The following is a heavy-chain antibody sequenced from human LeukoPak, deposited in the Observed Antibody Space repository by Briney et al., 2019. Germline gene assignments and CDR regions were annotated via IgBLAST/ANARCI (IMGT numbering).Heavy chain of an antibody. V-gene: IGHV4-38-2*02. D-gene: IGHD3-16*02. CDR1: GYSISSGYY. CDR2: IYHSGST. Sequence: PSETLSLTCTVSGYSISSGYYWGWIRQPPGKGLEWIGSIYHSGSTYYNPSLKSRVTISVDTSKNQFSLKLSSVTAADTAVYYCARDVGVIGAHYFDYWGQGTLVTVSS. CDR3: ARDVGVIGAHYFDY. J-gene: IGHJ4*02.